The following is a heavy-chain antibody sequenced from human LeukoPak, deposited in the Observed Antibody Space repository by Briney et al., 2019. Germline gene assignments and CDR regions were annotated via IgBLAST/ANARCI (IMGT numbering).Heavy chain of an antibody. CDR3: AREGVMAADRLREFDP. CDR1: GYTFTSYY. J-gene: IGHJ5*02. D-gene: IGHD6-13*01. Sequence: ASVKVSCKASGYTFTSYYMHWVRQAPGQGLEWMGIINPSGGSTGYAQKFQGRVTMTRDTSTSTVYMELSSLRSEDTAVYYCAREGVMAADRLREFDPWGQGTLVTVSS. V-gene: IGHV1-46*01. CDR2: INPSGGST.